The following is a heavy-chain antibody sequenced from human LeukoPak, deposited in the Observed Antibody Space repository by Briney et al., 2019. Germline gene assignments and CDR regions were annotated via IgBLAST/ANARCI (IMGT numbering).Heavy chain of an antibody. Sequence: SETLSLTCTVSGGSISSFYWSWIRQPPGKGLEWIGYIYYSGSTNYNPSLKSRDTISVDTSKNQFSLKLSSVTAADTAVYYCARAVTTYYFDYWGQGTLVTVSS. V-gene: IGHV4-59*01. CDR3: ARAVTTYYFDY. D-gene: IGHD4-17*01. CDR1: GGSISSFY. CDR2: IYYSGST. J-gene: IGHJ4*02.